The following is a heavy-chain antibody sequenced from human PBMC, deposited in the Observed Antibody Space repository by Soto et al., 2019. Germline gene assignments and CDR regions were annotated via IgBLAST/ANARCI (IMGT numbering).Heavy chain of an antibody. V-gene: IGHV3-23*01. D-gene: IGHD2-2*01. CDR2: ISGSGGST. CDR1: GFTFSSYA. CDR3: AKRTSSFYFDY. J-gene: IGHJ4*02. Sequence: GGSLRLSCAASGFTFSSYAMSWVRQAPGKGLEWVSAISGSGGSTYYADSVKGRFTISRDNSKNTLYLQMNSLSAEDAAVYYCAKRTSSFYFDYWGQGMLVTLSS.